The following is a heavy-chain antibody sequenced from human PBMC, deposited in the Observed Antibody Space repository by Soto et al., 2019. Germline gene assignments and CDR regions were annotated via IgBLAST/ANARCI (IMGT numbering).Heavy chain of an antibody. Sequence: QVQLVQSGAEVKKPGASVKVSCKASGYIFTNHYIHWVRQAPGQGLEWMGIINPSGGSTNYLQKLQGRNTSTRDTSTSTVYMEMSSLRSEDTAVYFCVRADYYDSSGFYYDCWGQGSLVTVSS. CDR3: VRADYYDSSGFYYDC. D-gene: IGHD3-22*01. CDR1: GYIFTNHY. J-gene: IGHJ4*02. CDR2: INPSGGST. V-gene: IGHV1-46*01.